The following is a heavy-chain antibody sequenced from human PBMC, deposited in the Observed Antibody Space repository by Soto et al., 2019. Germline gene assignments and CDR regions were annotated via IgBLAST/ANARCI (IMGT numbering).Heavy chain of an antibody. CDR1: GYTFTNYY. Sequence: EASVKVSCKASGYTFTNYYIYWVRQAPGQGLERMGIINSGGGSTSYAQKFQGRVTITADESTSTAYMELSSLRSEDTAVYYCAIEEIPDRPGAWSYYYGMDVWGQGTSVTVSS. CDR3: AIEEIPDRPGAWSYYYGMDV. V-gene: IGHV1-46*01. D-gene: IGHD3-3*01. J-gene: IGHJ6*02. CDR2: INSGGGST.